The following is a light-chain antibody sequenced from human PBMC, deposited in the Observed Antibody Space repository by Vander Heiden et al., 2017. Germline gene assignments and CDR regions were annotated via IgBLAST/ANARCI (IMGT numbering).Light chain of an antibody. CDR2: EAS. CDR3: QQYDRAWT. V-gene: IGKV1-5*03. CDR1: RTISNW. J-gene: IGKJ5*01. Sequence: DIQMTQSPSILSASVGARVTITGRARRTISNWLAWYQVKPGKAPKLLIHEASRLETGVPLRFSGGGSGTDFTLTISSLQPDDFATYYCQQYDRAWTFGQGTRLE.